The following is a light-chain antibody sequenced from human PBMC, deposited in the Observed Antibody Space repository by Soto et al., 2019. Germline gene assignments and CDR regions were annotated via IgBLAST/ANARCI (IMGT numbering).Light chain of an antibody. CDR3: CSYAGSYSWL. Sequence: ALTQPRSVSGSPGQSVTISCTGTSSDVGGYNYVSWYQQHPGKAPKLMIYDVSKRPSGVPDRFSGSKSGNTASLTISGLQAEDEADYYCCSYAGSYSWLFGGGTQLTVL. V-gene: IGLV2-11*01. CDR1: SSDVGGYNY. J-gene: IGLJ3*02. CDR2: DVS.